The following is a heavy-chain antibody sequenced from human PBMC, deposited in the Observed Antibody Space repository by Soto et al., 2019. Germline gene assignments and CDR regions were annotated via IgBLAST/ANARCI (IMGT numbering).Heavy chain of an antibody. D-gene: IGHD3-3*01. Sequence: PGGSLRLSCAASGFTFRTFGMNWVRQAPGKGLEWVSAIRGSGGSTYYADSVKGRFTISRDNSKNTLYLQMNSLRAEDTAVYYCAKDLFGGPNYYYYGMDVWGQGTTVTVSS. CDR1: GFTFRTFG. J-gene: IGHJ6*02. V-gene: IGHV3-23*01. CDR2: IRGSGGST. CDR3: AKDLFGGPNYYYYGMDV.